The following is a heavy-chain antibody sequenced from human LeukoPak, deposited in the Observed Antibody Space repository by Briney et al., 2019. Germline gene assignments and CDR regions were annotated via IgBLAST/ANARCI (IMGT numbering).Heavy chain of an antibody. CDR3: ARDHYDSSGYFLGNDY. CDR2: VAYTGST. CDR1: GGSITSGEHY. J-gene: IGHJ4*02. V-gene: IGHV4-30-4*01. D-gene: IGHD3-22*01. Sequence: PSETLSLTCTVSGGSITSGEHYCSWIRQPPGKGLEWIGYVAYTGSTNYNPSLSSRVTMSVDTSRNQFSLKLGSVTAADTAVYYCARDHYDSSGYFLGNDYWGQGILVTVSS.